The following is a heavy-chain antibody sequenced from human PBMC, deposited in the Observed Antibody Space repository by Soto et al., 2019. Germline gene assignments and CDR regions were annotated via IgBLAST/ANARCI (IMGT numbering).Heavy chain of an antibody. J-gene: IGHJ6*03. CDR1: GFTFSSYS. CDR3: ASHNCGWHYYYHYMDV. V-gene: IGHV3-48*01. CDR2: ISSSSSTI. Sequence: GGSLRLSCAASGFTFSSYSMNWVRQAPGKGLEWVSYISSSSSTIYYADSVKGRFTISRDNAKNSLYLQMNSLRAEDTAVYYCASHNCGWHYYYHYMDVWGKGTTVTVSS. D-gene: IGHD7-27*01.